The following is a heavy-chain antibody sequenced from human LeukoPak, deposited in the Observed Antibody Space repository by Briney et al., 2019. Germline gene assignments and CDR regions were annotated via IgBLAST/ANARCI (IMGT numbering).Heavy chain of an antibody. Sequence: GGSLRLSCAASGFTFSSYAMHWVRQAPGKGLEWVAVIPYDGSNKYYADSVKGRFTISRDNSKNTLYLQMNSLRAEDTTVYYCAREIALVVVVEGITRYYGMDVWGQGTTVTVSS. CDR1: GFTFSSYA. V-gene: IGHV3-30-3*01. D-gene: IGHD2-15*01. CDR3: AREIALVVVVEGITRYYGMDV. J-gene: IGHJ6*02. CDR2: IPYDGSNK.